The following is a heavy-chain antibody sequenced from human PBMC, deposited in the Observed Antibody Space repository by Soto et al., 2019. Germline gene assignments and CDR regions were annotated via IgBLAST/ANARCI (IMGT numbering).Heavy chain of an antibody. CDR3: ATHSGYSYGLDY. CDR1: CGSVSSCSYY. V-gene: IGHV4-61*01. CDR2: IYYSGST. J-gene: IGHJ4*02. D-gene: IGHD5-18*01. Sequence: ASETLSLTCTVSCGSVSSCSYYWSWIRQPPGKGLEWIGYIYYSGSTNYNPSLKSRVTISVDTSKNQFSLKLSSVTAADTAVYYCATHSGYSYGLDYWGQGTLVTVSS.